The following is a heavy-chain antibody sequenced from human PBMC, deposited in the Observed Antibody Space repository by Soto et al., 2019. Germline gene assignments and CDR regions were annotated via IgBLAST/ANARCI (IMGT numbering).Heavy chain of an antibody. Sequence: KTSETLSLTCTVSGGSISSYYWSWIRQPPGKGLEWIGYIYYSGSTNYNPSLKRRVTISVDTSKDPFALKLSSVTAADTALFYCASGVVPAAMHYYYYYMDVRGKGNTVTGSS. CDR2: IYYSGST. J-gene: IGHJ6*03. V-gene: IGHV4-59*01. D-gene: IGHD2-2*01. CDR1: GGSISSYY. CDR3: ASGVVPAAMHYYYYYMDV.